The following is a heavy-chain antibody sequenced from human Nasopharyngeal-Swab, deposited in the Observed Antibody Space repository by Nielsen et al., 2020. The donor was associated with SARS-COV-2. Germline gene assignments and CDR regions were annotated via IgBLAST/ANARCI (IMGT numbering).Heavy chain of an antibody. J-gene: IGHJ6*02. CDR1: GGTFSSYA. CDR3: ATALAVAGGKDGVHYYYGMDV. CDR2: IIPIFGTA. V-gene: IGHV1-69*06. D-gene: IGHD6-19*01. Sequence: SVKVSCKASGGTFSSYAISWVRQAPGQGLEWMGGIIPIFGTANYAQKFQGRVTMTEDTSTDTAYMELSSLRSEDTAVYYCATALAVAGGKDGVHYYYGMDVWGQGTTVTVSS.